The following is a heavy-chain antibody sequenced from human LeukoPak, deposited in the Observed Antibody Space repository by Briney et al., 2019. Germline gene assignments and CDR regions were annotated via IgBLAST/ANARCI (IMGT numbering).Heavy chain of an antibody. Sequence: GGSLRLSCKASGFTFSRYGMNWVRQAPGRGLEWLSYTSGSSGSTIYYAQSVRGRFTISRDDAKNTRYLQMNSLRADDTAVYFCARDKIQWLRYSYFDYWGQGVLVTVSS. CDR1: GFTFSRYG. CDR2: TSGSSGSTI. D-gene: IGHD5-12*01. CDR3: ARDKIQWLRYSYFDY. J-gene: IGHJ4*02. V-gene: IGHV3-48*01.